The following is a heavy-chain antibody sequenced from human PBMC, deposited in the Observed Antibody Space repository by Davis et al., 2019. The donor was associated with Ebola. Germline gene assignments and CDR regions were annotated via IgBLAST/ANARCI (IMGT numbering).Heavy chain of an antibody. Sequence: ASVKVSCKASGYTFTGYYMHWVRQAPGQGLEWMGWISAYNGNTNYAQKLQGRVTMTTDTSRSTAYMELRSLRSDDTAVYYCAREAGATTRIYDSWGRGTLVTVSS. V-gene: IGHV1-18*04. CDR2: ISAYNGNT. J-gene: IGHJ5*01. CDR1: GYTFTGYY. D-gene: IGHD1-26*01. CDR3: AREAGATTRIYDS.